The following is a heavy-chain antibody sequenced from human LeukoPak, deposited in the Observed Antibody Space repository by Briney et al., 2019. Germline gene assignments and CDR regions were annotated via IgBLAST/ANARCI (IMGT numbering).Heavy chain of an antibody. CDR1: GFTFSSYS. V-gene: IGHV3-48*01. CDR3: ARDRGPYCSGGSCYNY. D-gene: IGHD2-15*01. J-gene: IGHJ4*02. CDR2: ISSSSSTI. Sequence: GGSLRLSCAASGFTFSSYSMNWVRQAPGKGLEWVSYISSSSSTIYYADSVKGRFTISRDNAKNSLYLQMNSLRAEDTAVYYCARDRGPYCSGGSCYNYWGQGTLVTVSS.